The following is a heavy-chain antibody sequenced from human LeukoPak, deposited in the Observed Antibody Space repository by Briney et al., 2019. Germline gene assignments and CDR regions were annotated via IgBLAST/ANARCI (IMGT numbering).Heavy chain of an antibody. J-gene: IGHJ5*02. CDR1: GYTFTSYD. V-gene: IGHV1-8*01. CDR3: ARGRTATVINWFDP. CDR2: VNPNSGNT. Sequence: ASVKVSCKASGYTFTSYDINWVRQATGQGLEWMGWVNPNSGNTGYAQKFQGRVTMTRNTSISTAYMELSSLRSEDTAVYYCARGRTATVINWFDPWGQGTLVTVSS. D-gene: IGHD4-11*01.